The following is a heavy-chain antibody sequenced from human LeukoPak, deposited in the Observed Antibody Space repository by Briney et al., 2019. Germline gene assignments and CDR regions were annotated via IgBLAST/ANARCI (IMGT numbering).Heavy chain of an antibody. Sequence: SVKVSCKASGGTFSSYAISWVRQAPGQGLEWMGGIIPIFGTANYAQKFQGRVTITADESTSTDYMELSSLRSEDTAVYYCARGGVATNTYYYDSSGSYYGGYWGQGTLVTVSS. CDR1: GGTFSSYA. J-gene: IGHJ4*02. D-gene: IGHD3-22*01. CDR3: ARGGVATNTYYYDSSGSYYGGY. CDR2: IIPIFGTA. V-gene: IGHV1-69*13.